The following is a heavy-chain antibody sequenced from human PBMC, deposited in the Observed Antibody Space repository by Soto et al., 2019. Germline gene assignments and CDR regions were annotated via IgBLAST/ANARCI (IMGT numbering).Heavy chain of an antibody. D-gene: IGHD3-22*01. CDR3: ARALSYYDSSGYYNY. Sequence: AASVKVSCKASGGTFSSYAISWVRQAPGQGLEWMGGIIPIFGTANYAQKFQGRVTITADKSTSTAYMELSSLRSEDTAVYYCARALSYYDSSGYYNYWGQGTLVTVSS. CDR1: GGTFSSYA. V-gene: IGHV1-69*06. J-gene: IGHJ4*02. CDR2: IIPIFGTA.